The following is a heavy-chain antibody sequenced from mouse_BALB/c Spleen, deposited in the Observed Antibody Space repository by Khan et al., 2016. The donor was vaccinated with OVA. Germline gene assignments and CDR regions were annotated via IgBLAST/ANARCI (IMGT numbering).Heavy chain of an antibody. CDR2: IWGGGST. J-gene: IGHJ4*01. CDR1: GFSLGDYG. CDR3: AKGVWSYYYTLDY. Sequence: QVQLKESGPGLVAPSQNLSITSPVPGFSLGDYGVSGIRNPPGKGLGGLGVIWGGGSTYYNSALKSRLSISKDNSKSQVFLKMSSLQSDDTAMFYCAKGVWSYYYTLDYWGQGTSVTVSS. V-gene: IGHV2-6-5*01.